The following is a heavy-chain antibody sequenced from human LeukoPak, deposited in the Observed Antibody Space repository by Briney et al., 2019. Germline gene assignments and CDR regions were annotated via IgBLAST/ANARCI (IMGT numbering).Heavy chain of an antibody. V-gene: IGHV3-23*01. Sequence: GGSLRPSCAASGFTFSSYAMSWVRQAPGKGLEWVSAISGSGGSTYYADSVKGRFTISRDNSKNTLYLQMNSLRAEDTAVYYCAKEYCSGGSCYSNWFDPWGQGTLVTVSS. CDR2: ISGSGGST. J-gene: IGHJ5*02. CDR1: GFTFSSYA. CDR3: AKEYCSGGSCYSNWFDP. D-gene: IGHD2-15*01.